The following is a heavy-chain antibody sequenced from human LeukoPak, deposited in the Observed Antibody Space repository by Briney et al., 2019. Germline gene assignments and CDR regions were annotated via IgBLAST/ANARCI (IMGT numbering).Heavy chain of an antibody. CDR3: AKDIWGILPSSDSSDY. CDR2: ISGSGGST. J-gene: IGHJ4*02. Sequence: PGGSLRLSCAASGFTFSSYAMSWVRQAPGKGLEWVSAISGSGGSTYYADSVKGRFTISRDNSKNTLYLQMNSLRAEDTAVYYCAKDIWGILPSSDSSDYWGQGIPVTVSS. D-gene: IGHD3-16*01. V-gene: IGHV3-23*01. CDR1: GFTFSSYA.